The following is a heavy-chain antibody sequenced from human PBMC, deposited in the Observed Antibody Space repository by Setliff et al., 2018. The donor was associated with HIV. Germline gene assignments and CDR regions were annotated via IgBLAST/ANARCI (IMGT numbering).Heavy chain of an antibody. D-gene: IGHD2-15*01. J-gene: IGHJ3*02. CDR1: GGSFSSNH. CDR3: ARFPLLHKNAFDI. CDR2: IDYSWST. V-gene: IGHV4-59*01. Sequence: PSETLSLTCTVSGGSFSSNHWSWMRQPPGKGLEWIGHIDYSWSTNYNPSLKRRVTISVDPSSNQFSLNLSSVTAADTAVYYCARFPLLHKNAFDIWGQGTMVTVSS.